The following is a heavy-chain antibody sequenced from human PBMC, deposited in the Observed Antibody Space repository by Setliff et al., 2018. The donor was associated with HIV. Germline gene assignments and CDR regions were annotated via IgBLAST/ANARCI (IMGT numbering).Heavy chain of an antibody. Sequence: NPSETLSLTCTVSGDSISSDFYWGWIRQPPGKGLVWSGSIYHSGNSYYMPSLQSRVTIFVDMSKNQFSLNLNTVTAADTAVYYCARGGIAAAGTLNYYYYGLDVWGQGTTVTVSS. D-gene: IGHD6-13*01. CDR1: GDSISSDFY. J-gene: IGHJ6*02. CDR2: IYHSGNS. V-gene: IGHV4-38-2*02. CDR3: ARGGIAAAGTLNYYYYGLDV.